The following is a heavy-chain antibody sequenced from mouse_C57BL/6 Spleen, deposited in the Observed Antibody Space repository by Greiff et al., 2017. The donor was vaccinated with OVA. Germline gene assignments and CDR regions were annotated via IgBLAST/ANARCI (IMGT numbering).Heavy chain of an antibody. CDR1: GFTFSDYG. D-gene: IGHD1-1*01. J-gene: IGHJ1*03. Sequence: EVQGVESGGGLVQPGGSLKLSCAASGFTFSDYGMAWVRQAPRKGPEWVAFISNLAYSIYYADTVTGRFTISRENAKNTLYLEMSSLRSEDTAMYYCARLRGNWYFDVWGTGTTVTVSS. CDR3: ARLRGNWYFDV. V-gene: IGHV5-15*01. CDR2: ISNLAYSI.